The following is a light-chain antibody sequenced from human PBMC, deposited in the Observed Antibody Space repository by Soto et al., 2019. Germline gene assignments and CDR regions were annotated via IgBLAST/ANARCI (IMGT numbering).Light chain of an antibody. CDR1: SGHNSYA. V-gene: IGLV4-69*01. CDR2: LNSDGSH. J-gene: IGLJ3*02. CDR3: QTWSTDIRV. Sequence: QPVLTQPPSASASRGASVKLTCTLSSGHNSYAIAWHQQQPEKGPRYLMKLNSDGSHSKGDGIPDRFSGSSSGAERYLTISSLPSEDEADYYCQTWSTDIRVFGGGTKLTVL.